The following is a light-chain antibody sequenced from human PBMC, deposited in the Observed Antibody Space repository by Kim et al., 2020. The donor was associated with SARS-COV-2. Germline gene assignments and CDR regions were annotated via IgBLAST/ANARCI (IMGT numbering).Light chain of an antibody. CDR1: NLGGPS. CDR2: YDR. CDR3: QVWDTDTDHYV. J-gene: IGLJ1*01. Sequence: PGQTARITCGWNNLGGPSMHWYHQKPGQARVLVMYYDRDRPSGIAERFSCSKSANTATLTISWVEAGDEADYNCQVWDTDTDHYVFGTGPKVTVL. V-gene: IGLV3-21*01.